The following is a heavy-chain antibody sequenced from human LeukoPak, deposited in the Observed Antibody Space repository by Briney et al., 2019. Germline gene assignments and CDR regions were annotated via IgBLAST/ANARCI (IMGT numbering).Heavy chain of an antibody. CDR1: GGSFSGYY. D-gene: IGHD3-22*01. V-gene: IGHV4-34*01. Sequence: SETLSLTCAVYGGSFSGYYWSWIRQPPGKGLEWIGEINHSGSTNYNPSLKSRVTISVDTSKNQFSLQLSSMTAADTALYYCARGWQGYYVSSGYYLLDYWGQGTLVTVSS. J-gene: IGHJ4*02. CDR3: ARGWQGYYVSSGYYLLDY. CDR2: INHSGST.